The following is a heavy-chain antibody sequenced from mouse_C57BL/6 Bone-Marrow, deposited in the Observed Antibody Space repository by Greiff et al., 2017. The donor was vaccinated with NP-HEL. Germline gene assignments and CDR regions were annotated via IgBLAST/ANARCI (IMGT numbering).Heavy chain of an antibody. CDR1: GFTFSDYY. Sequence: EVKLMESGGGLVQPGGSLKLSCAASGFTFSDYYMYWVRQTPEKRLEWVAYISNGGGSTYYPDTVKGRSTIASDHSTNTLYLQKSHVKSEDTAMDYCARHSNYGGAMDYGGQGTSVTVSS. CDR2: ISNGGGST. J-gene: IGHJ4*01. CDR3: ARHSNYGGAMDY. D-gene: IGHD2-5*01. V-gene: IGHV5-12*01.